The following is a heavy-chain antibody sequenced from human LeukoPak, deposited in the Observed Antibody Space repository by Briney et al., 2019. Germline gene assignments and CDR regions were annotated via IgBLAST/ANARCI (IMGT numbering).Heavy chain of an antibody. Sequence: SETLSLTCTVSGGSITSDYWSWIRRPAGKGPEWIGRIFTSGSTTYNPSLKSRVTMSLDTSKNQFFLKLSSVTAADTAAYFCSRGGANDLWGQGTLVTVSS. D-gene: IGHD4/OR15-4a*01. CDR1: GGSITSDY. J-gene: IGHJ5*02. CDR2: IFTSGST. V-gene: IGHV4-4*07. CDR3: SRGGANDL.